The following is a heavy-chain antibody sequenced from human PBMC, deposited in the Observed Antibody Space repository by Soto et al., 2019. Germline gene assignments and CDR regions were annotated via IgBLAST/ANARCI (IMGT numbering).Heavy chain of an antibody. CDR3: ARGGGGGIFDP. V-gene: IGHV3-11*06. CDR1: GFSFSDSY. D-gene: IGHD2-21*01. Sequence: GGSLRLSCATSGFSFSDSYMSWIRQAPGKGLEWISYISPRSTFRDYADSVKGRFTISRDSVKNPLYLQMNNLTADDTGVYYCARGGGGGIFDPWGQGSVVTVSS. J-gene: IGHJ5*02. CDR2: ISPRSTFR.